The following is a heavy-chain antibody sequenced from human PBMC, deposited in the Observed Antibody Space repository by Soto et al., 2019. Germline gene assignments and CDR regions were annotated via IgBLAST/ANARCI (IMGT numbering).Heavy chain of an antibody. CDR2: IYQSGST. Sequence: SETLSLTCAVSGGSISSGGYAWAWIRQPPGKGLEWVGYIYQSGSTYYNPSLKSRVTIAEDRSKNQFSLNLASVTAADTAVYYCARSYSGGDAYFDYWGQGTVVTVSS. D-gene: IGHD2-21*02. CDR1: GGSISSGGYA. CDR3: ARSYSGGDAYFDY. J-gene: IGHJ4*02. V-gene: IGHV4-30-2*01.